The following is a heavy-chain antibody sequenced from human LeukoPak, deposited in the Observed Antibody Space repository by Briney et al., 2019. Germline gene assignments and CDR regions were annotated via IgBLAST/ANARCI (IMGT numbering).Heavy chain of an antibody. J-gene: IGHJ3*02. CDR2: IIPIFGTA. CDR3: ARGPGGYYDTARNAFDI. CDR1: GGTFSSYA. Sequence: ASVKVSCKASGGTFSSYAISWVRQAPGQGLEWMGGIIPIFGTANYAQKFQGRVTITADKSTSTAYMELSSLRSEDTAVYYCARGPGGYYDTARNAFDIWGQGTMVTVSS. V-gene: IGHV1-69*06. D-gene: IGHD3-22*01.